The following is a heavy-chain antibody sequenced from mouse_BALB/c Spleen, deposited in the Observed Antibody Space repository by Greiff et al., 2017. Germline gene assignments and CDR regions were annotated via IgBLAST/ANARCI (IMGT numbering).Heavy chain of an antibody. CDR1: GYAFTNYL. CDR3: AREGIYYDYYFDY. Sequence: QVQLQQSGAELVRPGTSVKVSCKASGYAFTNYLIEWVKQRPGQGLEWIGVINPGSGGTNYNEKFKGKATLTADKSSSTAYMQLSSLTSDDSAVYFCAREGIYYDYYFDYWGQGTTLTVSS. J-gene: IGHJ2*01. D-gene: IGHD2-4*01. CDR2: INPGSGGT. V-gene: IGHV1-54*01.